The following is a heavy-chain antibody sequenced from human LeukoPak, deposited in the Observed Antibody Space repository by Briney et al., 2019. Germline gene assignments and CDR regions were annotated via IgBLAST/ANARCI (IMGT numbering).Heavy chain of an antibody. V-gene: IGHV4-59*08. J-gene: IGHJ6*02. D-gene: IGHD4-17*01. CDR3: ARAHGDPGGGYYYYYGMDV. CDR2: IYDSGSP. Sequence: SETLSLTCTVSGGSISNYYWSWIRQPPGKGLEWIGYIYDSGSPNYNPSLKSRVTISVDTSKNQFSLKLNSVTAADTAVYYCARAHGDPGGGYYYYYGMDVWGQGTTVTVSS. CDR1: GGSISNYY.